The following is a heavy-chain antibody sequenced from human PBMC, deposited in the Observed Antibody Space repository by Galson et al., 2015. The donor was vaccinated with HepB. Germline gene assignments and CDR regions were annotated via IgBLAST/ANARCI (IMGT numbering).Heavy chain of an antibody. CDR3: ARGDAYYDFWSGYRGYFDY. D-gene: IGHD3-3*01. J-gene: IGHJ4*02. CDR2: ISAYNGNT. Sequence: SVKVSCKASGYTFTSYGISWVRQAPGQGLEWMGWISAYNGNTNYAQKLQGRVTMTTDTSTSTAYMELRSLRSDDTAVYYCARGDAYYDFWSGYRGYFDYWGQGTLVTVSS. CDR1: GYTFTSYG. V-gene: IGHV1-18*01.